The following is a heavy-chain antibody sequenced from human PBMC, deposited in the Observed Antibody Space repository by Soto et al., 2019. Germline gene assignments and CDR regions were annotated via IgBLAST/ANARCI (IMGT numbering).Heavy chain of an antibody. CDR2: IYYSGST. D-gene: IGHD2-2*01. CDR1: GGSISSGGYY. V-gene: IGHV4-31*03. Sequence: SETLSLTCTVSGGSISSGGYYWSWIRQHPGKGLEWIGYIYYSGSTYYNPSLKSRVTISVDTSKNQFSLKLSSVTAADTAVYYCAIYCPLQQRRKDIVVVPAATPSISGMVVGGPEATVAVSS. J-gene: IGHJ6*02. CDR3: AIYCPLQQRRKDIVVVPAATPSISGMVV.